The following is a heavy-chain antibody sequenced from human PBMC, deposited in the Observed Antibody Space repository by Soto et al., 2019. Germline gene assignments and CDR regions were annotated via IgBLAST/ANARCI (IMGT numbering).Heavy chain of an antibody. V-gene: IGHV4-59*08. CDR1: GGSISSYY. D-gene: IGHD2-15*01. CDR2: IYYSGST. Sequence: SETLSLTCTVSGGSISSYYWSWIRQPPGKGLEWIGYIYYSGSTNYNPSLKSRVTISVDTSKNQFSLKLSSVTAADTAVYYCARRDGGTLDYWGQGTLVNVSS. CDR3: ARRDGGTLDY. J-gene: IGHJ4*02.